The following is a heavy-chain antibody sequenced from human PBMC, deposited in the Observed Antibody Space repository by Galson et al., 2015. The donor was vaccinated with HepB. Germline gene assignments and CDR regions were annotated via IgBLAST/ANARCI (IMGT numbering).Heavy chain of an antibody. V-gene: IGHV1-69-2*01. CDR3: ATDQWGGRLYDYYYGMDV. CDR1: GYTFTDYY. Sequence: VKVSCKVSGYTFTDYYMHWVQQAPGKGLEWMGLVDPEDGETIYAEKFQGRVTITADTSTDTAYMELSSLRSEDTAVYYCATDQWGGRLYDYYYGMDVWGQGTTVTVSS. CDR2: VDPEDGET. J-gene: IGHJ6*02. D-gene: IGHD6-25*01.